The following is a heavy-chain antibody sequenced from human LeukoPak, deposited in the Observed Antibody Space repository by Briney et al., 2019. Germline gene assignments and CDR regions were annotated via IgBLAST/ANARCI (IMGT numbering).Heavy chain of an antibody. CDR1: GGSFSGYY. J-gene: IGHJ6*03. V-gene: IGHV4-34*01. Sequence: SETLSLTCAVYGGSFSGYYWSWIRQPPGKGLEWIGEINHSGSTNYNPSLKSRVTISVDTSKNQFSLKLSSVTAADTAVYYCARHLQYSSSWIPYYYMDVWGKGTTVTISS. CDR2: INHSGST. CDR3: ARHLQYSSSWIPYYYMDV. D-gene: IGHD6-13*01.